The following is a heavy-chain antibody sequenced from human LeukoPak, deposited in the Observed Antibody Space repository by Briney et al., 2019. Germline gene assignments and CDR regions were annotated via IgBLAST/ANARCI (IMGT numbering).Heavy chain of an antibody. Sequence: GASVKVSCEASGYTFTNYGISWVRQAPGQGLEWMGGINTYIGNTNYAQKFQGRVTMTTDTSTSTAYMELRSLRSDDTAVYYCARVVLDHYHDSSGYLGTLDYWGQGTLVTVSS. V-gene: IGHV1-18*01. D-gene: IGHD3-22*01. CDR3: ARVVLDHYHDSSGYLGTLDY. CDR1: GYTFTNYG. J-gene: IGHJ4*02. CDR2: INTYIGNT.